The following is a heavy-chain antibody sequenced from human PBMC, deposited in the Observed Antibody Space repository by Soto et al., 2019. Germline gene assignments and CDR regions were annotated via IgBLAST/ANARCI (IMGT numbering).Heavy chain of an antibody. CDR3: ASVAGFCSGGSCYSDAFDI. CDR1: GYTFTSDY. D-gene: IGHD2-15*01. CDR2: INPSGGST. J-gene: IGHJ3*02. V-gene: IGHV1-46*01. Sequence: ASVKVSCNASGYTFTSDYMHWVRQAPGQGLEWMGIINPSGGSTSYAQKFQGRVTMTRDTSTSTVYMELSSLRSEDTAVYYCASVAGFCSGGSCYSDAFDIWGQGTMVTVS.